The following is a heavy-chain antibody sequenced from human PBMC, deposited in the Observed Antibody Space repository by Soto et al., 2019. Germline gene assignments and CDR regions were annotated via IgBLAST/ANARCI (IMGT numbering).Heavy chain of an antibody. J-gene: IGHJ3*02. CDR1: GLTLSSYE. V-gene: IGHV3-13*01. CDR3: ARESIFTVNWYDALDI. D-gene: IGHD3-22*01. CDR2: IGRAGDT. Sequence: EVQLVESGGGLVQPGVSLRLSCTASGLTLSSYEMNWVRQETGKGLEWVSAIGRAGDTYYPDSVKGRFTISRDDAKNSLYLQMNSLRAGDTAVYYCARESIFTVNWYDALDIWGQGTMVTVSS.